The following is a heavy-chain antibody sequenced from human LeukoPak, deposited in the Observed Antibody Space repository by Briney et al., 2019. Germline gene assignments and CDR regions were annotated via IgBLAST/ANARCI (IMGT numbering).Heavy chain of an antibody. CDR3: ARGGFDFYYFDY. CDR2: ISGSGGST. J-gene: IGHJ4*02. V-gene: IGHV3-23*01. Sequence: GGSLRLSCAASGFTFSNYVMAWVRQAPGKGLEWVSGISGSGGSTLYADSVKGRFTISKDNSKNTLYLQMNSLRAEDMAVYYCARGGFDFYYFDYWGQGTLVTVSS. CDR1: GFTFSNYV. D-gene: IGHD3-9*01.